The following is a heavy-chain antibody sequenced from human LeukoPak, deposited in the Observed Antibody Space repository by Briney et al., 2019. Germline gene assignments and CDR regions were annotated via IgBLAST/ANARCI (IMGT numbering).Heavy chain of an antibody. V-gene: IGHV1-69*13. CDR2: IIPIFGTA. CDR1: GGTFSSYA. J-gene: IGHJ6*02. Sequence: GVSVTVSCKASGGTFSSYAISWVRQAPGQGLEWMGGIIPIFGTANYAQKFQGRVTITADESTSTAYMELSSLRSDDTAVYYCARDIRQYYYGSGSLFAGYYYYSMDVWGQGTT. D-gene: IGHD3-10*01. CDR3: ARDIRQYYYGSGSLFAGYYYYSMDV.